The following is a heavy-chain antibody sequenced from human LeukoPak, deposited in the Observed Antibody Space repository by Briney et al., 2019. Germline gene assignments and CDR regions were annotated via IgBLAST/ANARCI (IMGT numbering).Heavy chain of an antibody. CDR2: ISYDGSNK. D-gene: IGHD4-23*01. J-gene: IGHJ4*02. CDR1: GFTFSSYG. V-gene: IGHV3-30*03. Sequence: PGGSLRLSCAASGFTFSSYGMNWVRQAPGKGLEWVAVISYDGSNKYYADSVKGRFTISRDNSKNTLYLQMNSLRAEDTAVYYCARDSDYGGPPPIDYWGQGTLVTVSS. CDR3: ARDSDYGGPPPIDY.